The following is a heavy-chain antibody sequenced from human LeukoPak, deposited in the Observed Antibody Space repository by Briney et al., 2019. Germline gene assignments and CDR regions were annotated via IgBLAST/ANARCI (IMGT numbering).Heavy chain of an antibody. V-gene: IGHV3-23*01. Sequence: PGGSLRLSCAASGFTFSSYAMSWVRQAPGKGLEWVSTISASGGSAYYADSVKGRFTISRDNSKNTLYLQMNSLRAEDTAVYYCASGGGSAPNLFWGQGTLVTASS. CDR3: ASGGGSAPNLF. J-gene: IGHJ4*02. CDR1: GFTFSSYA. D-gene: IGHD6-25*01. CDR2: ISASGGSA.